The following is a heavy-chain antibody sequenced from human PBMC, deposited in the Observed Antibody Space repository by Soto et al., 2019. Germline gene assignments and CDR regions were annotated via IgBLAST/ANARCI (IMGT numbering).Heavy chain of an antibody. J-gene: IGHJ4*02. V-gene: IGHV4-39*01. CDR3: SRQGRYYIDSSGYYVDY. Sequence: PSETLSLTCTVSGGSISSSSYYWGWIRQTPGKVLEWIGSIFYTGSTYHNPSLKSRVTISVDTSKNQFSLKLSSVTAADTAVYYFSRQGRYYIDSSGYYVDYWGQGTLVTVSS. CDR1: GGSISSSSYY. CDR2: IFYTGST. D-gene: IGHD3-22*01.